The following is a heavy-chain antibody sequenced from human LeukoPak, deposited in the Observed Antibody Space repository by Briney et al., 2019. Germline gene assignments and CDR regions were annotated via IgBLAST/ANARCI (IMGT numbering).Heavy chain of an antibody. J-gene: IGHJ4*02. D-gene: IGHD3-22*01. Sequence: SETLSLTCTVSGGSISSSSYYWGWIRQPPGKGLEWIGSIDYSGSTYYNPSLKSRVTISVDTSKNQFSLKLSSVTAADTAVYYCARHSYYDSSGYFFDYWGQGTLVTVSS. V-gene: IGHV4-39*01. CDR1: GGSISSSSYY. CDR2: IDYSGST. CDR3: ARHSYYDSSGYFFDY.